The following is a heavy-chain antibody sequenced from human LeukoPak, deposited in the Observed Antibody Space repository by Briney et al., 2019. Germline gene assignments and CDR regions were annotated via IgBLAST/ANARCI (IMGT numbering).Heavy chain of an antibody. CDR1: GFTFSDSA. D-gene: IGHD1-26*01. J-gene: IGHJ5*02. V-gene: IGHV3-73*01. CDR3: TRDSGTYNWFDP. CDR2: MDKETNLYAT. Sequence: GGSLRLSCVASGFTFSDSAIHWVRQSSGKGLEWIGHMDKETNLYATALAASVKGRFTVSRDDSKNTAYLHMNSLKTEDTALYYCTRDSGTYNWFDPWGQGTLVTVSA.